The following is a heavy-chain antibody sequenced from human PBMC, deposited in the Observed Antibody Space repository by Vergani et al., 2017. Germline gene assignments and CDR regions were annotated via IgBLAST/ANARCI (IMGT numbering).Heavy chain of an antibody. V-gene: IGHV3-9*01. CDR1: GITFDDYA. CDR3: ARVSPRLDLDV. J-gene: IGHJ6*04. CDR2: ISWNSGSI. Sequence: EVQLVESGGGLAQPGRSLRLSCAASGITFDDYAMHWVRQAPGKGLEWVSGISWNSGSIGYADSVKGRFTISRDYAKNSLYLQMNSLRAEDTAVYYCARVSPRLDLDVWGKGTTVTVSS. D-gene: IGHD3/OR15-3a*01.